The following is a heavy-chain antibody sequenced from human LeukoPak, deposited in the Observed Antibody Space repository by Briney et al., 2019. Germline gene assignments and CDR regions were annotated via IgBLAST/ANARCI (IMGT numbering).Heavy chain of an antibody. J-gene: IGHJ6*04. Sequence: GGSLRLSCTASRFTFSNYWMIWVRQAPGEGLEWVANIKQDESERYYVDSVKGRFTISRDNAKNSLYLQMNSLRAEDTAVYYCARDDCSSTSCYWNYYYGMDVWGKGTTVTVSS. CDR3: ARDDCSSTSCYWNYYYGMDV. CDR1: RFTFSNYW. CDR2: IKQDESER. V-gene: IGHV3-7*01. D-gene: IGHD2-2*01.